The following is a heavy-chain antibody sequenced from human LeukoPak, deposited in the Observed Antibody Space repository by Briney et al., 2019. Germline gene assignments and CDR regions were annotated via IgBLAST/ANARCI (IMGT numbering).Heavy chain of an antibody. CDR3: ARHGPGIAVALDY. J-gene: IGHJ4*02. V-gene: IGHV5-10-1*01. Sequence: GESLRISCKGSGYSLTSYWISWVRQMPGKGLEWMGRIDPSDSYTNYSPSFQGHVTISADKSISTAYLQWSSLKASDTAMYYCARHGPGIAVALDYWGQGTLVTVSS. CDR2: IDPSDSYT. CDR1: GYSLTSYW. D-gene: IGHD6-19*01.